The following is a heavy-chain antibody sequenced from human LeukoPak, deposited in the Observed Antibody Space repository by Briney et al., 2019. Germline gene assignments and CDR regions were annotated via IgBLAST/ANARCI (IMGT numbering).Heavy chain of an antibody. J-gene: IGHJ3*02. Sequence: GGSLRLSCAASGFSFSSYSMNWVRQAPGKGLEWVSSISTSSSCIYYADSVKGRFTISRDNAKKSLYLEMNSLRADDTAVYYCARGASVVAGNDNAFDIWGQGTMVTVSS. CDR1: GFSFSSYS. CDR3: ARGASVVAGNDNAFDI. CDR2: ISTSSSCI. D-gene: IGHD6-19*01. V-gene: IGHV3-21*01.